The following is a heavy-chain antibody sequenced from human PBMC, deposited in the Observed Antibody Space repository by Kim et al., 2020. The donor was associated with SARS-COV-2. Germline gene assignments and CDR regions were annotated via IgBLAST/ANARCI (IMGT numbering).Heavy chain of an antibody. CDR3: ARDAHRGGDYDY. CDR1: GFTFTGFW. J-gene: IGHJ4*02. D-gene: IGHD3-10*01. CDR2: IGPDEDER. Sequence: GGSLRLSCAASGFTFTGFWMNWIRQASGKGLEWVANIGPDEDERYCADSVKGRFTISRDNAKNSLYLQMNSLRAEDTAIYYCARDAHRGGDYDYWGQGNLVTVSS. V-gene: IGHV3-7*01.